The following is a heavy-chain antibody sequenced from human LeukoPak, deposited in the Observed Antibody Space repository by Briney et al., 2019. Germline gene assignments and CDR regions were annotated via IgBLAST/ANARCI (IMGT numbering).Heavy chain of an antibody. CDR2: IYYSGGT. CDR1: GGSISSSSYY. CDR3: ARSWGVYGYFDWLYSHYYFDY. J-gene: IGHJ4*02. Sequence: SETLSLTCTVSGGSISSSSYYWGWIRQPPGKGLEWIGSIYYSGGTYYNPSLKSRVTISVDTSKNQFSLKLSSVTAADTAVYYCARSWGVYGYFDWLYSHYYFDYWGQGTLVTVSS. V-gene: IGHV4-39*01. D-gene: IGHD3-9*01.